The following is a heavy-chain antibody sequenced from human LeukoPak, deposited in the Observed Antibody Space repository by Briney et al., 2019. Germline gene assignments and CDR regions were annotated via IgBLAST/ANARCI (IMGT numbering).Heavy chain of an antibody. V-gene: IGHV3-23*01. J-gene: IGHJ4*02. CDR2: ISGRSGGT. CDR3: ARDKQVGATHFDY. CDR1: GFTFNNFG. D-gene: IGHD1-26*01. Sequence: GESLKISCAASGFTFNNFGMSWVRQAPGKGLEWVSTISGRSGGTFYADSVKGRFTISRDNAKNSLYLQMNSLRAEDTAVYYCARDKQVGATHFDYWGQGTLVTVSS.